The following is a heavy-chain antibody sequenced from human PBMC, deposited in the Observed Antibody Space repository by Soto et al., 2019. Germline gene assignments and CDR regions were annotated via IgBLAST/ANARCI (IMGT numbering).Heavy chain of an antibody. CDR1: GFTFDDYA. V-gene: IGHV3-9*01. D-gene: IGHD2-2*01. CDR3: ASPLVAGYYAYGMDV. J-gene: IGHJ6*02. Sequence: EVQLVESGGGLVQPGRSLRLSCAASGFTFDDYAMHWVRQAPGKGLEWVSGISWNSGSIGYADSVKGRFTISRDNAKNSLNLEIKRLRAEDTAVYYCASPLVAGYYAYGMDVWGQGTTVTVSS. CDR2: ISWNSGSI.